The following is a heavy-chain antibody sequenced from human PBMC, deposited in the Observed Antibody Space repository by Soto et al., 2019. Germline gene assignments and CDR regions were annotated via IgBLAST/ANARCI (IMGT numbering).Heavy chain of an antibody. CDR1: GFTFSSYA. V-gene: IGHV3-30-3*01. J-gene: IGHJ4*02. Sequence: QVQLVESGGGVVQPGRSLRLSCAASGFTFSSYAMHWVRQAPGKGLEWVAVISYDGSNKYYADSVKGRFTISRDNSKNTLHLQMNSLRAEDTAVYYCARDWDSSSLDYWGQGTLVTVSS. CDR2: ISYDGSNK. CDR3: ARDWDSSSLDY. D-gene: IGHD6-13*01.